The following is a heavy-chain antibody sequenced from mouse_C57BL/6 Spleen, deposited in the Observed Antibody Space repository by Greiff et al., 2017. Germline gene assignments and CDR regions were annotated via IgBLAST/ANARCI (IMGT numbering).Heavy chain of an antibody. J-gene: IGHJ4*01. CDR2: ISSGGSYT. V-gene: IGHV5-6*02. Sequence: DVKLVESGGDLVKPGGSLKLSCAASGFTFSSYGMSWVRQTPDKRLEWVATISSGGSYTYYPDSVKGRFTISRDNAKNTLYLQMSSLKSEDTAMYYCARRRGYAKDYWGQGTSVTVSS. CDR1: GFTFSSYG. CDR3: ARRRGYAKDY.